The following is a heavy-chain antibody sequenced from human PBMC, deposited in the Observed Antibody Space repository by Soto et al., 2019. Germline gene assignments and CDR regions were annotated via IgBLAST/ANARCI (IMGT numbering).Heavy chain of an antibody. CDR3: ARHWIAAAGKPFDS. D-gene: IGHD6-13*01. V-gene: IGHV4-4*07. CDR2: IFSSGST. J-gene: IGHJ4*02. Sequence: PSETLSLTCTVSGGSITDYSWVWIRQPAGKGLEWIGRIFSSGSTNYNPSLKSRVTISVDTAKNHFSLNLSSVTAADTAVYYCARHWIAAAGKPFDSWGQGTLVTVSS. CDR1: GGSITDYS.